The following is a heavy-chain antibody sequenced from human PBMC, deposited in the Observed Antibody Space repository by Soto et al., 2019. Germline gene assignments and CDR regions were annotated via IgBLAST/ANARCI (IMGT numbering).Heavy chain of an antibody. J-gene: IGHJ6*02. D-gene: IGHD5-12*01. V-gene: IGHV4-39*01. CDR1: GGSISSSSYY. Sequence: SETLSLTCTVSGGSISSSSYYWGWIRQPPGKGLEWVGSIYYSGSTYYNPSLKSRVTISVDTSKNQFSLKLSSVTAADTAVYDCARPGPGGYCGYAWEYYYYGIDVWGQGTMVTVSS. CDR2: IYYSGST. CDR3: ARPGPGGYCGYAWEYYYYGIDV.